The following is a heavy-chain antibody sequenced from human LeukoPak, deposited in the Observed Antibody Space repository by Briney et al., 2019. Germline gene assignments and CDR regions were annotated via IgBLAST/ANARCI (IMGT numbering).Heavy chain of an antibody. J-gene: IGHJ4*02. D-gene: IGHD3-22*01. CDR1: GYTFTSYG. CDR3: ARDLAYYDSSGYYPSPDY. Sequence: GASVKVSCKASGYTFTSYGISWVRQAPGQGLEWMGWISAYNGNTNYAQKLQGRVTMTIDTSTSTAYMELRSLRSDDTAVYYCARDLAYYDSSGYYPSPDYWGQGTLVTVSS. V-gene: IGHV1-18*01. CDR2: ISAYNGNT.